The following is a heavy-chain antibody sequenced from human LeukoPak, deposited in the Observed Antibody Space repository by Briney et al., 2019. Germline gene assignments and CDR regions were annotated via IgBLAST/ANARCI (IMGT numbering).Heavy chain of an antibody. D-gene: IGHD2-2*02. Sequence: PGGSLRLSCAASGFTFSTYAISWVRQAPGKGLEWVSAISGSGGSTHYADSVKGRFTISRDNSKNTLFLQMNSLRAEDTAVYYCAKDQEILVVPAAINYWGQGTLVTVSS. CDR2: ISGSGGST. CDR1: GFTFSTYA. J-gene: IGHJ4*02. CDR3: AKDQEILVVPAAINY. V-gene: IGHV3-23*01.